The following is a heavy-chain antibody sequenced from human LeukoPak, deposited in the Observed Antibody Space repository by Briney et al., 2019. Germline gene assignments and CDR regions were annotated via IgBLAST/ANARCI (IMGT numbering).Heavy chain of an antibody. D-gene: IGHD3-22*01. J-gene: IGHJ4*02. CDR3: ARVNYYYDSSGYYPHFGY. V-gene: IGHV4-59*01. CDR2: IYYSGST. Sequence: SETLSLTCTVSGGSISSYYWSWIRQPPGKGLEWIGYIYYSGSTNYNPSLKSRVTISVDTSKNQFSLKLSSVTAADTAVYYCARVNYYYDSSGYYPHFGYWGQGTLVTVSS. CDR1: GGSISSYY.